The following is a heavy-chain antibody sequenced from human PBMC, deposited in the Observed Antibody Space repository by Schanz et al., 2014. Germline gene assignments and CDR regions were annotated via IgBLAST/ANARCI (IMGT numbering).Heavy chain of an antibody. J-gene: IGHJ6*03. D-gene: IGHD6-19*01. CDR1: GFTFSNHG. CDR3: ARDHQWLARYYMGV. CDR2: IWYDGSNE. Sequence: QVQLVESGGGVVQPGRSLRLSCAASGFTFSNHGMHWVRQSPGKGLEWVALIWYDGSNEYYADSVKGRFTISRDNPKKTLYLQMNSLRAEDTAVYYCARDHQWLARYYMGVWGKGTTVTVSS. V-gene: IGHV3-33*01.